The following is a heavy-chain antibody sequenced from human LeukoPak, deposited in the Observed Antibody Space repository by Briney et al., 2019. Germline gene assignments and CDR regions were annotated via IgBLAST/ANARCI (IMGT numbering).Heavy chain of an antibody. D-gene: IGHD1-26*01. V-gene: IGHV3-23*01. J-gene: IGHJ4*02. CDR2: ISGSGGST. CDR3: AKDYPIPIRGVGATPLDY. CDR1: GFTFSSYG. Sequence: GGSLRLSCAASGFTFSSYGMSWVRQAPGKGLEWVSAISGSGGSTYYAASVKGRFTISRDNSKNTLYLQMNSLRAEDTAVYYCAKDYPIPIRGVGATPLDYWGQGTLVTVSS.